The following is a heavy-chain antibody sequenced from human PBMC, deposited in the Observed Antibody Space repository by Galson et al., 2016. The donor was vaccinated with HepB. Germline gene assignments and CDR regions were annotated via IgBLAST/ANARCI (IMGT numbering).Heavy chain of an antibody. Sequence: SVKVSCKASGYTFMTYGISWVRQAPGQGLEWMGRISVNNGNTNYAQKFQGRVFMTTDTATSTAYLEVRGLRSDDTAVYYCSRAYDNYGDEYFYGLDVWGQGTLVTVSS. CDR3: SRAYDNYGDEYFYGLDV. CDR1: GYTFMTYG. V-gene: IGHV1-18*04. J-gene: IGHJ5*02. CDR2: ISVNNGNT. D-gene: IGHD4-17*01.